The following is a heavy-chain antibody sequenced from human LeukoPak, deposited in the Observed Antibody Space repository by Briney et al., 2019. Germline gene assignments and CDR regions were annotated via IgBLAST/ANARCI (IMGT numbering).Heavy chain of an antibody. D-gene: IGHD3-10*01. Sequence: SETLSLTCAVYGGSFSGCYWSWLRQPPGKGLEWIGEINHSGSTNYNPSLKSRVTISVDTSKNQFSLKLSSVTAADTAVYYCARDLGYGSGSYRIFDYWGQGTLVTVSS. CDR2: INHSGST. J-gene: IGHJ4*02. V-gene: IGHV4-34*01. CDR3: ARDLGYGSGSYRIFDY. CDR1: GGSFSGCY.